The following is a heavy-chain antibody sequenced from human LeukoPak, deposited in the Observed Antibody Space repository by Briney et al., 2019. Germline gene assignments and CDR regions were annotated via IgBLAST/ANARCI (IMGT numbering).Heavy chain of an antibody. CDR3: ARAHSSSSGPFDY. Sequence: ASVKVSCKASGYTFTSYDINWVRQATGQGLEWMGWMSPNSGNTGYAQKFQGRVTITRNTSISTAYMELSSLRSEDTAVYYCARAHSSSSGPFDYWGQGTLVTVSS. D-gene: IGHD6-13*01. J-gene: IGHJ4*02. V-gene: IGHV1-8*03. CDR2: MSPNSGNT. CDR1: GYTFTSYD.